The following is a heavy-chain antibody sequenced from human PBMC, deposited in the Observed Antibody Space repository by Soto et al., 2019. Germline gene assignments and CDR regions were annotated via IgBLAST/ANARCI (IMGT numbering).Heavy chain of an antibody. CDR3: AKSQRSRYYYYYGMDV. J-gene: IGHJ6*02. D-gene: IGHD1-26*01. CDR2: LSGSGGST. Sequence: PGGSLRLSCTASGFTFRGFAMNWVRQAPGKGLEWVSALSGSGGSTYYADSVKGRFTISRDNSKNTLYLQMNSLRAEDTAVYYCAKSQRSRYYYYYGMDVWGPGTTVTVSS. V-gene: IGHV3-23*01. CDR1: GFTFRGFA.